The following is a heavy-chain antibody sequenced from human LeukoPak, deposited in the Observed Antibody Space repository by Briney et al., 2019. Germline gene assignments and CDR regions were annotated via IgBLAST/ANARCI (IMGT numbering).Heavy chain of an antibody. CDR2: ISGSGGTT. Sequence: PGGSLRLSCAASGFTFSSFVLNWVRQAPGKGLEWVSTISGSGGTTYYADSVKGRFTISRDNSKNTLYLQMNSLRAEDTAVYYCVLRGGATDYWGQGTVVTVSS. CDR3: VLRGGATDY. J-gene: IGHJ4*02. V-gene: IGHV3-23*01. CDR1: GFTFSSFV. D-gene: IGHD3-16*01.